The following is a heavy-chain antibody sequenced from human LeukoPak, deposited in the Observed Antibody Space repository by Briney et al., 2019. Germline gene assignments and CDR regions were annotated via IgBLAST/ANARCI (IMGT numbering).Heavy chain of an antibody. J-gene: IGHJ6*02. CDR2: INHSGST. CDR3: ARHQSYGDYVYYYYGMDV. D-gene: IGHD4-17*01. V-gene: IGHV4-34*01. CDR1: GGSFSGYY. Sequence: SETLSLTCAVYGGSFSGYYWSWIRQPPGKGLEWIGEINHSGSTNYNPSLKSRVTISVDTSKNQFSLKLGSVTAADTAVYYCARHQSYGDYVYYYYGMDVWGQGTTVTVSS.